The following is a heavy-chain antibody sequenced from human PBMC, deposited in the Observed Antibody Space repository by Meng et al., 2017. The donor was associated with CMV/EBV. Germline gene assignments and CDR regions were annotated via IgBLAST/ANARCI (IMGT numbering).Heavy chain of an antibody. D-gene: IGHD1-26*01. V-gene: IGHV1-58*01. CDR1: GFTFTSSA. Sequence: SVKVSCKASGFTFTSSALQWVRQARGQRLEWIGWIVVGSGNTNYAQKFQERVTITRDMSTSTAYMELSSLRSEDTAVYYCAAILPAISGSYYSDAFDIWGQGTMVTVSS. CDR2: IVVGSGNT. J-gene: IGHJ3*02. CDR3: AAILPAISGSYYSDAFDI.